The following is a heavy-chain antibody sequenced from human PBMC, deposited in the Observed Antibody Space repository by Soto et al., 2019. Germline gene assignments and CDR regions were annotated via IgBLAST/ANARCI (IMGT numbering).Heavy chain of an antibody. CDR2: INPSGGHT. Sequence: SCKASGYIFINSYMHWVRQAPGQGPEWMGIINPSGGHTTYAQKFQGRVTVTSDASTSTVYMVLTSLRSDDTALYYCAREGTGTRAFDVWGQGTMVTVSS. V-gene: IGHV1-46*01. CDR3: AREGTGTRAFDV. CDR1: GYIFINSY. J-gene: IGHJ3*01. D-gene: IGHD1-7*01.